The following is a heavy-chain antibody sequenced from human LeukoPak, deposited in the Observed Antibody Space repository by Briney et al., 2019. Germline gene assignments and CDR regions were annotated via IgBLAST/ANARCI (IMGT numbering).Heavy chain of an antibody. Sequence: SETLSLTCTVSGASITTYYWSWIRQPAGKGLEWIGRIYYSGSTNYNPSLKSRVTISVDTSKNQFSLKLSSVTAADTAVYYCARDTAMVYYFDYWGQGTLVTVSS. J-gene: IGHJ4*02. V-gene: IGHV4-4*07. CDR1: GASITTYY. CDR2: IYYSGST. CDR3: ARDTAMVYYFDY. D-gene: IGHD5-18*01.